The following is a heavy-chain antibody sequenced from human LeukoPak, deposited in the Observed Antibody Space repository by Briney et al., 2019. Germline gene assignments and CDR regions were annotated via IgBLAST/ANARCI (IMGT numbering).Heavy chain of an antibody. CDR3: ARVFGDYYYYYYMDV. Sequence: SGGSLRLSCAASGFTFSSYGMNWVRQAPGKGLEWVSYISSSGSSIYYADSVKGRFTISRDNAKNSLYLQMNSLRAEDTAVYYCARVFGDYYYYYYMDVWGKGTTVTISS. J-gene: IGHJ6*03. CDR2: ISSSGSSI. V-gene: IGHV3-48*01. CDR1: GFTFSSYG. D-gene: IGHD3-10*01.